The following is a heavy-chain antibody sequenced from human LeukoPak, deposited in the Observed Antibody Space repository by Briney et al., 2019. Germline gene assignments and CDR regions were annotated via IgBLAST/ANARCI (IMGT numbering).Heavy chain of an antibody. V-gene: IGHV3-7*01. J-gene: IGHJ6*02. CDR2: IKQDGSEK. D-gene: IGHD2-2*01. CDR1: GLTFSNYW. Sequence: PGESLRLSCAASGLTFSNYWMSWVRQAPGKGLEWVANIKQDGSEKYYVDSVKGRFTISRDNAKNSLYLQMNSLRAEDMAMYYCARAREYCSSTISCSTAYYYYGMDVWGQGTTVTVSS. CDR3: ARAREYCSSTISCSTAYYYYGMDV.